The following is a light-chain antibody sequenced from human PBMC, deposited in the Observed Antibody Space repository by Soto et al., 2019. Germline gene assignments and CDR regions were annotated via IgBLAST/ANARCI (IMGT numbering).Light chain of an antibody. J-gene: IGKJ5*01. V-gene: IGKV3-15*01. CDR3: QQYNNWPLT. CDR2: GAS. Sequence: EIVLTQSPATLSVSPGERATLSCRASQSVSSNLAWYQQKPGQAPRLLIYGASTRATGIPARFSGSGSGTEFTLTISSLQSEDFAVYYCQQYNNWPLTFGQRT. CDR1: QSVSSN.